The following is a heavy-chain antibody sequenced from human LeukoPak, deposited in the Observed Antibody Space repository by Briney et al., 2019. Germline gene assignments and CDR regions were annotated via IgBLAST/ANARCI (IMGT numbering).Heavy chain of an antibody. D-gene: IGHD6-13*01. V-gene: IGHV3-21*01. Sequence: GGSLRLSCAASGFTFRSYSMNWVRQTPGKGLEWVSSISSSSSYIYYADSVKGRFTISRDNAKNSLYLQMNSLRAEDTAVYYCARDLGSSSFIGYWGQGTLVTVSS. CDR1: GFTFRSYS. CDR3: ARDLGSSSFIGY. J-gene: IGHJ4*02. CDR2: ISSSSSYI.